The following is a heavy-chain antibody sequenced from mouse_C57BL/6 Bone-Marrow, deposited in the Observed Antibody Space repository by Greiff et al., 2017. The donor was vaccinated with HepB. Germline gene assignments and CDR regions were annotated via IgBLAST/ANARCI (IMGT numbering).Heavy chain of an antibody. D-gene: IGHD4-1*01. V-gene: IGHV1-50*01. Sequence: VQLQQPGAELVKPGASVKLSCKASGYTFTSYWMQWVKQRPGQGLEWIGEIDPSDSYTNYNQKFKGKATLTVDTSSSTAHMQLSSLTSEDSAVYYCAREGITGTGFAYWGQGTLVTVSA. J-gene: IGHJ3*01. CDR2: IDPSDSYT. CDR3: AREGITGTGFAY. CDR1: GYTFTSYW.